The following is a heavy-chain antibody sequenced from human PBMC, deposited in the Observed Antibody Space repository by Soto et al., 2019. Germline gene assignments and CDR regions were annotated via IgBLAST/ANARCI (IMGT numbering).Heavy chain of an antibody. J-gene: IGHJ6*02. Sequence: EVQLVESGGGLVQPGGSLRLSCEASGFTFRNYDMHWVRQGTGKGLEWVSGISAAGDPDYADSVEGRFTISSENAQNSFFLQISSLSVGDTAVYYCARTDRDFYGLDVWGQGTTVIVSS. CDR1: GFTFRNYD. V-gene: IGHV3-13*05. CDR3: ARTDRDFYGLDV. CDR2: ISAAGDP.